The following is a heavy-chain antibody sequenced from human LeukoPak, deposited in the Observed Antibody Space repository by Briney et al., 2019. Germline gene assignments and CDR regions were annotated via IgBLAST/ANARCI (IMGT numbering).Heavy chain of an antibody. V-gene: IGHV1-2*02. CDR3: ARDTTMITYWFDP. J-gene: IGHJ5*02. D-gene: IGHD5-18*01. CDR2: INPNSGGT. CDR1: GYNFTGYY. Sequence: ASVKVSCKASGYNFTGYYMHWVRQAPGQGLEWMGWINPNSGGTNYAQKFQGRVTMTRDTSVSTAYMELNRLRSDDTGVYYCARDTTMITYWFDPWGQGTLVTVSS.